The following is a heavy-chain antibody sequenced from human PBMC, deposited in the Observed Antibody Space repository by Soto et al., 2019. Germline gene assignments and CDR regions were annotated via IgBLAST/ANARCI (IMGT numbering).Heavy chain of an antibody. J-gene: IGHJ6*02. V-gene: IGHV4-34*01. D-gene: IGHD3-3*01. CDR1: GGSFSGYY. Sequence: SETLSLTCAGYGGSFSGYYWSWIRQTPGKGLEWLGEINHRGSTNYNPSLKSRVTISVDTSRAQFSLKLSSVTAADTAVYYCARGRVTYYDFWSGYSKVYYYYGMDVWGQGTTVTVSS. CDR2: INHRGST. CDR3: ARGRVTYYDFWSGYSKVYYYYGMDV.